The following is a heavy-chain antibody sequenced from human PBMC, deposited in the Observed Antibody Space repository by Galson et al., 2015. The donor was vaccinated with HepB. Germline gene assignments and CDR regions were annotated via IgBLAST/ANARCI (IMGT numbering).Heavy chain of an antibody. Sequence: TLSLTCTVSGGSISSGSYYWSWIRQPAGKGLEWIGRIYTSGSTNYNPSLKSRVTMSVDTSKNQFSLKLSSVTAADTAVYYCARDPGFGVVVPAAIPLYYMDVWGKGTTVTVSS. CDR3: ARDPGFGVVVPAAIPLYYMDV. CDR2: IYTSGST. D-gene: IGHD2-2*02. J-gene: IGHJ6*03. V-gene: IGHV4-61*02. CDR1: GGSISSGSYY.